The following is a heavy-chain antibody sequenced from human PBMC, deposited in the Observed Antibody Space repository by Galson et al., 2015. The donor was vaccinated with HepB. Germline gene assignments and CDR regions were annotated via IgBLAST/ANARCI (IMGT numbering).Heavy chain of an antibody. D-gene: IGHD1-14*01. V-gene: IGHV1-69*02. Sequence: SVKVSCKASGGTFSSYTISWVRQAPGQGLEWMGRIIPILGIANYAQKFQGRVTITADKSTSTAYMELSSLRSEDTAVYYCARGEAEPVGIDQRCWFDPWGQGTLVTVSS. J-gene: IGHJ5*02. CDR3: ARGEAEPVGIDQRCWFDP. CDR2: IIPILGIA. CDR1: GGTFSSYT.